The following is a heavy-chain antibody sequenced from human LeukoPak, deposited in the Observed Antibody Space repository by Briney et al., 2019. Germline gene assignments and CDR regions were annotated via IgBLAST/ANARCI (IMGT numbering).Heavy chain of an antibody. Sequence: SETLSLTCSVSGASVSSYYYNWIRLSPGKPLEWIGYIYHSGGANYNPSLSSRVTISVDTSKNHFSLRLNSVTAADTAVYYCARGRGSGNYYKSVLEDWGQGTLITVSA. V-gene: IGHV4-59*02. D-gene: IGHD3-10*01. CDR3: ARGRGSGNYYKSVLED. CDR2: IYHSGGA. J-gene: IGHJ4*02. CDR1: GASVSSYY.